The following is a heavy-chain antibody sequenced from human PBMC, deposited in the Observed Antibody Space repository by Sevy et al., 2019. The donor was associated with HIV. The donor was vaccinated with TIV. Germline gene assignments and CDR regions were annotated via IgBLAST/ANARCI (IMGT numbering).Heavy chain of an antibody. V-gene: IGHV3-23*01. Sequence: GGSLRLSCAASGFTFSSYAMSWVRQAPGKGLEWVSAISGSGGSTYYADSVKGRFTISRDNSKNTQHLQMNSLRAKVMAGYYCAKEIGVVAGRASNWGNPWGQVTLVTVSS. D-gene: IGHD2-15*01. CDR1: GFTFSSYA. J-gene: IGHJ5*02. CDR3: AKEIGVVAGRASNWGNP. CDR2: ISGSGGST.